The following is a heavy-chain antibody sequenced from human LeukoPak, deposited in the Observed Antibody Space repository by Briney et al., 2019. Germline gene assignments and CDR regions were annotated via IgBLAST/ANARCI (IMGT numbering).Heavy chain of an antibody. D-gene: IGHD3-3*01. J-gene: IGHJ3*02. CDR2: ISAYNGNT. V-gene: IGHV1-18*01. CDR3: ARAAPQLRFYAFDI. Sequence: ASVKVSCKASGYTFTSYGISWVRQAPGQGLEWMGWISAYNGNTNYAQKLQGRATMTTDTSTSTAYMELRSLRSDDTAVYYCARAAPQLRFYAFDIWGQGTMVTVSS. CDR1: GYTFTSYG.